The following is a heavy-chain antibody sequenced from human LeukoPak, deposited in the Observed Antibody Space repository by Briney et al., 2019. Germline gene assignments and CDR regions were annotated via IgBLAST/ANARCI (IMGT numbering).Heavy chain of an antibody. Sequence: SVKVSCKASGGTFSKHAINWVRQAPGQGLEWMGGIIPIFGKPNYAQKFRGRVTITADESTTTAYMELSSLRFEDTAVYYCAGAQRKAFQYCMDVWATGTTVTVSS. V-gene: IGHV1-69*13. CDR3: AGAQRKAFQYCMDV. D-gene: IGHD1-1*01. CDR1: GGTFSKHA. CDR2: IIPIFGKP. J-gene: IGHJ6*03.